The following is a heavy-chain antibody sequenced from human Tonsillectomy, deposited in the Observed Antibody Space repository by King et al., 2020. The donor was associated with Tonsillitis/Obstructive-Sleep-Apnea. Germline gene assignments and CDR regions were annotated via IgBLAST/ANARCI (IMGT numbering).Heavy chain of an antibody. Sequence: QLVQSGGVLVQPGGSLRLSCAASGFTFSNYAMSWVRQAPGKGLEGVSTMLCSCANTYYPDSVEGRFTISRVNSKNTLYLQMNSLRAEDTALYYCAKLTDFNSGFFDYWGQGTLVTVSS. CDR1: GFTFSNYA. D-gene: IGHD6-19*01. J-gene: IGHJ4*02. CDR3: AKLTDFNSGFFDY. CDR2: MLCSCANT. V-gene: IGHV3-23*04.